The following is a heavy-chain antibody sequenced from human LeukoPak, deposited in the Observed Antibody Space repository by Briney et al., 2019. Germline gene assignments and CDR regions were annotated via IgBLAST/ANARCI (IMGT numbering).Heavy chain of an antibody. CDR2: ISYDGSNK. V-gene: IGHV3-30*03. J-gene: IGHJ4*02. CDR3: AREGIAVAGAPWGYYFDY. Sequence: GGSLRLSCAASGFTFRSYGMHWVRQAPGKGLEGVAVISYDGSNKYYADSVKGRFTISRDNSKNTLYLQMNSMRAEDTAVYYCAREGIAVAGAPWGYYFDYWGQGTLVTVSS. CDR1: GFTFRSYG. D-gene: IGHD6-19*01.